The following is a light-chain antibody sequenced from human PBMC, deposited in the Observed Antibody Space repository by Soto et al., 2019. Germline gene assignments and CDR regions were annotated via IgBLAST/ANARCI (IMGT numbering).Light chain of an antibody. V-gene: IGKV1-33*01. CDR1: HDITNF. Sequence: DIQMTQSPSSLSVSVGDRVTITCQWSHDITNFLNWYQQKPGKAPKLLIYDVSKLETGVPSRFSGSGSGTDFTLTISSLQPDDFATYYCQQYKGYFPLTFGGGTKVDIK. CDR2: DVS. J-gene: IGKJ4*01. CDR3: QQYKGYFPLT.